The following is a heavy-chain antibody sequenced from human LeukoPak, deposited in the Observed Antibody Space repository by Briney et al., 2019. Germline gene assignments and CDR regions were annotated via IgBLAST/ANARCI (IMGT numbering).Heavy chain of an antibody. Sequence: GGSLRLSCGASGFTISTYWMSWVRQAPGKGLEWVAVISYDGSNKYYADSVKGRFTISRDNSKNTLYLQMNSLRAEDTAVYYCARDLTEWLLSRLFDYWGQGTLVTVSS. V-gene: IGHV3-30-3*01. D-gene: IGHD3-3*01. CDR2: ISYDGSNK. CDR1: GFTISTYW. CDR3: ARDLTEWLLSRLFDY. J-gene: IGHJ4*02.